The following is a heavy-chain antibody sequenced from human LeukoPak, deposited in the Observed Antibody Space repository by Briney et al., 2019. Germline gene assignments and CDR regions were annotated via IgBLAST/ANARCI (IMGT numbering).Heavy chain of an antibody. J-gene: IGHJ4*02. CDR2: IKQDGSEK. V-gene: IGHV3-7*01. Sequence: GGSLRLSCAASGFTFSSYWMSWVRQAPGKGLEWVANIKQDGSEKYYVDSVKGRFTISRDNAKNSLYLQMNSLRAEDTAVYYCARARLLNRNYFDYWGQGTLVTVSS. CDR3: ARARLLNRNYFDY. CDR1: GFTFSSYW.